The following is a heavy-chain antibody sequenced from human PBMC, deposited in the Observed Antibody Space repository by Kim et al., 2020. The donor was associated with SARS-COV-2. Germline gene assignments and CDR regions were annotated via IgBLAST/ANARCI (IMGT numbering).Heavy chain of an antibody. Sequence: GGSLRLSCAASGFTFSSYAMSWVRQAPGKGLEWVSAISGSGGSTYYADSVKGRFTISRDNSKNTLYLQMNSLRAEDTAVYYCAKDQRNSYRGLDAFDIWGQGTMVTVSS. V-gene: IGHV3-23*01. CDR1: GFTFSSYA. D-gene: IGHD5-18*01. CDR3: AKDQRNSYRGLDAFDI. CDR2: ISGSGGST. J-gene: IGHJ3*02.